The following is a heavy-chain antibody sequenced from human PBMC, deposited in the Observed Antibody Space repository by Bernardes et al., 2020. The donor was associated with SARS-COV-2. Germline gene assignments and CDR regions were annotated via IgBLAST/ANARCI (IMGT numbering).Heavy chain of an antibody. J-gene: IGHJ6*03. Sequence: GGSLRLSCAASGFTFSSYSMNWVRQAPGKGLEWVSYISSSSSTIYYADSVKGRFTISRDNAKNSLYLQMNSLRAEDTAVYYCARDSPILEWLVRYMDVWGKGTTVTVSS. CDR3: ARDSPILEWLVRYMDV. CDR2: ISSSSSTI. D-gene: IGHD3-3*01. CDR1: GFTFSSYS. V-gene: IGHV3-48*04.